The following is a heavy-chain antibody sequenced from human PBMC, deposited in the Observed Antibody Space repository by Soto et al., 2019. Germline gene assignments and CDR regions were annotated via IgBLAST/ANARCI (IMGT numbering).Heavy chain of an antibody. J-gene: IGHJ4*02. CDR1: GFTFSSYG. V-gene: IGHV3-33*01. Sequence: QVQLVESGGGVVQPGRSLRLSCAASGFTFSSYGMHWVRQAPGKGLEWVAVIWYDGSNKYYADSVKGRFTISRDNSKNTLYLQMTSLRAEDTAVYYCARDRVAAAGPFDYWGQGTLVTVSS. CDR3: ARDRVAAAGPFDY. CDR2: IWYDGSNK. D-gene: IGHD6-13*01.